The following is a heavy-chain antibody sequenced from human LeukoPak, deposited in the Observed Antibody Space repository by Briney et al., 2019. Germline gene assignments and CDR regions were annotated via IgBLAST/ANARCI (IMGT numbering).Heavy chain of an antibody. CDR3: AREPYYYGSGSYYSFDY. J-gene: IGHJ4*02. CDR1: GGSISSSSYY. D-gene: IGHD3-10*01. Sequence: SETLSLTCTVSGGSISSSSYYWGWIRQPPGKGLEWIGSIYYSGSTYYNPSLKSRVTISVDTSKNQFSLKLSSVTAADTAVYYCAREPYYYGSGSYYSFDYWGQGTLVTVSS. V-gene: IGHV4-39*07. CDR2: IYYSGST.